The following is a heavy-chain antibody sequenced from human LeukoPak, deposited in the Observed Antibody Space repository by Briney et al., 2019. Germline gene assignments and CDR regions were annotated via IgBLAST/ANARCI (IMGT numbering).Heavy chain of an antibody. CDR1: GFTFVNAW. D-gene: IGHD2/OR15-2a*01. J-gene: IGHJ4*02. V-gene: IGHV3-15*04. Sequence: GGSLRLSCAASGFTFVNAWMTWVRQAPGQGLEWVGRMESNPAGGRTDYAAPVKGRFTISRDDSRSTLYLQLNNLRAEDTAVYYCTTLAFDVHYWGRGTLITVSS. CDR2: MESNPAGGRT. CDR3: TTLAFDVHY.